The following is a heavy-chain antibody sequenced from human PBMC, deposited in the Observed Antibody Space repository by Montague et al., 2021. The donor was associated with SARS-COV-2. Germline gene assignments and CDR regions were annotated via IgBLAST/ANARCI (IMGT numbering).Heavy chain of an antibody. J-gene: IGHJ3*02. V-gene: IGHV6-1*01. D-gene: IGHD3-16*01. Sequence: CAISGDSVAEVSGSSNWHTPSPSTRLEFLGRTYYRSRWFDHYEVSMKGRISIKVDTSKNQFSLQLDSMTPEDTAVYYCARGDGLGPYTGYAFDIWGQGTLVTVSS. CDR1: GDSVAEVSGS. CDR3: ARGDGLGPYTGYAFDI. CDR2: TYYRSRWFD.